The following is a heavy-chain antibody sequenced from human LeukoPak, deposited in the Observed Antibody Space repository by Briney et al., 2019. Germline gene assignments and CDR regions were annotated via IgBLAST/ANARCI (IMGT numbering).Heavy chain of an antibody. CDR3: ARIRGENPGHCSGGSCYSDY. J-gene: IGHJ4*02. V-gene: IGHV4-34*01. CDR1: GGSFSGYY. D-gene: IGHD2-15*01. Sequence: TSETLCLTCAVYGGSFSGYYWSWIRQPPGKGLEWIGEINHSGSTNYNPSLKSRVTISVDTSKNQFSLKLSSVTAADTAVYYCARIRGENPGHCSGGSCYSDYWGQGTLVTVSS. CDR2: INHSGST.